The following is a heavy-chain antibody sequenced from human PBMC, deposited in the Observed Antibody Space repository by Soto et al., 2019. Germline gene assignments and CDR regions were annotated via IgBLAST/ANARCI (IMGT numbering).Heavy chain of an antibody. Sequence: ASVKVSCKASGYTFTSYGISWVRQAPGQGLEWMGWISAFNGNTNYAQKLQGRVTMTTDTSTSTAYMELRSLRSDDTAVYYCARVLGSSGYRKKDAFDIWGQGTMVTVSS. D-gene: IGHD3-22*01. CDR2: ISAFNGNT. CDR1: GYTFTSYG. CDR3: ARVLGSSGYRKKDAFDI. J-gene: IGHJ3*02. V-gene: IGHV1-18*04.